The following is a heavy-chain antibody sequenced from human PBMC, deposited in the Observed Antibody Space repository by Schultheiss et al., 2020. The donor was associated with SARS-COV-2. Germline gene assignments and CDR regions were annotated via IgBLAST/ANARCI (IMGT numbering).Heavy chain of an antibody. CDR1: GFTFSLYA. J-gene: IGHJ6*02. V-gene: IGHV3-48*01. D-gene: IGHD2-2*02. Sequence: GGSLRLSCAASGFTFSLYAMHWVRQAPGKGLEGVSYISGDSSIISYADSVKGRFTTSRDNDKNSLYLQMNSLRAEDTAVYYCARDLCSSTSCYTNSYYYYGMDVWGQGTTVTVSS. CDR2: ISGDSSII. CDR3: ARDLCSSTSCYTNSYYYYGMDV.